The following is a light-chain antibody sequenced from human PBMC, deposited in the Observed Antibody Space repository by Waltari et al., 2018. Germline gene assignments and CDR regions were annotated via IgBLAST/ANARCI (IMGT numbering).Light chain of an antibody. CDR3: CSYAGSSTFYV. CDR2: EVS. J-gene: IGLJ1*01. Sequence: QSALTQPASVSGSPGQSIPIPCTGTSSDVGSYKLVSWYQQHPGKAPKLMIYEVSKRPSGVSNRFSGSKSGNTASLTISGLQAEDEADYYCCSYAGSSTFYVFGNGTKVTV. CDR1: SSDVGSYKL. V-gene: IGLV2-23*02.